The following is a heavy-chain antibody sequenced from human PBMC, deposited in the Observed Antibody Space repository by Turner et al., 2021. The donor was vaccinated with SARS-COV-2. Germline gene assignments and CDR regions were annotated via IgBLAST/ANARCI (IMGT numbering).Heavy chain of an antibody. CDR2: IWYDGSNK. D-gene: IGHD6-19*01. V-gene: IGHV3-33*01. CDR3: ARGYSSGWYGRESFDY. Sequence: VQLVVSGGGVVQPGRSLRLSCAASRFTFNSYVMHWVRQAPGKGLEWVAVIWYDGSNKYAADSVKGRFTISRDKSKNTLYLQMNSLRAEDTAVYYCARGYSSGWYGRESFDYWGQGTLVTVSS. CDR1: RFTFNSYV. J-gene: IGHJ4*02.